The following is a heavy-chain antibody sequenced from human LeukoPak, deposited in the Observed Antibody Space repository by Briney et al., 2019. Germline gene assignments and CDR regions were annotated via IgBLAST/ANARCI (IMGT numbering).Heavy chain of an antibody. D-gene: IGHD3-16*01. CDR2: INPSGGST. V-gene: IGHV1-46*01. Sequence: ASVKVSCKSSGYTFTSYYMHWVRQAPGQGLEWMGIINPSGGSTSYAQKFQGRVTMTRDTSTSTVYMELSSLRSEDTAVYYCATLDRGGAFDIWGQGTMVTVSS. J-gene: IGHJ3*02. CDR3: ATLDRGGAFDI. CDR1: GYTFTSYY.